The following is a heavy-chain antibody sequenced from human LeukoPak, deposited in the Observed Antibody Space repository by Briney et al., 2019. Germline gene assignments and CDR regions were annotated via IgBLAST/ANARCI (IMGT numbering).Heavy chain of an antibody. CDR1: GGSISSYY. D-gene: IGHD5-18*01. J-gene: IGHJ5*02. CDR2: IYYSGST. CDR3: ARGGYSYGRGWFDP. V-gene: IGHV4-59*12. Sequence: SETLSLTCTVSGGSISSYYWSWIRQPPGKGLEWIGYIYYSGSTNYNPSLKSRVTISVDTSKNQFSLKLSSVTAADTAVFYCARGGYSYGRGWFDPWGQGTLVTVSS.